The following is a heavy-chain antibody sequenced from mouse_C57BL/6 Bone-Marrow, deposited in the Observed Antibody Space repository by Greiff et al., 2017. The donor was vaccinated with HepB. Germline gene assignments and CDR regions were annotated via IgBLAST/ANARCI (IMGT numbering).Heavy chain of an antibody. CDR2: IDPSDSET. CDR3: ARYDGYYPYFDY. D-gene: IGHD2-3*01. CDR1: GYTFTSYW. Sequence: QVQLQQPGAELVRPGSSVKLSCKASGYTFTSYWMHWVKQRPIQGLEWIGNIDPSDSETHYNQKFKDKATLTVDKSSSTAYMQLSSLTSEDSAVYYCARYDGYYPYFDYWGQGTTLTVSS. V-gene: IGHV1-52*01. J-gene: IGHJ2*01.